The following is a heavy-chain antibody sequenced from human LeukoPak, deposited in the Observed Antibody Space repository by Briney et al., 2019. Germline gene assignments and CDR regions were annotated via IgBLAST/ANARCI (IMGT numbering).Heavy chain of an antibody. CDR3: ARYMVRGVITLRFNWFDP. V-gene: IGHV4-61*05. D-gene: IGHD3-10*01. J-gene: IGHJ5*02. Sequence: SETLSLTCTVSGGSISSSSYYWSWIRQPPGKGLEWIGYIYYSGSTNYNPSLKSRVTISVDTSKNQFSLKLSSVTAADTAVYYCARYMVRGVITLRFNWFDPWGQGTLVTVSS. CDR2: IYYSGST. CDR1: GGSISSSSYY.